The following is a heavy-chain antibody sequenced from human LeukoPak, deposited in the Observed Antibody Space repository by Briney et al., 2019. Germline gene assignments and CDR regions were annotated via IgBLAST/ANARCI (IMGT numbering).Heavy chain of an antibody. J-gene: IGHJ4*02. CDR3: GKTDIYFNPIDY. CDR1: GVSISTSEW. CDR2: VHRDGRT. Sequence: SGTLSLTCAVSGVSISTSEWWIWVRQPPGQGLEWIGEVHRDGRTRYNPSLTGRVTMSMDYSKNQFSLNVRFVTAADTAIYYCGKTDIYFNPIDYWGPGSLVTVSS. D-gene: IGHD3-9*01. V-gene: IGHV4-4*02.